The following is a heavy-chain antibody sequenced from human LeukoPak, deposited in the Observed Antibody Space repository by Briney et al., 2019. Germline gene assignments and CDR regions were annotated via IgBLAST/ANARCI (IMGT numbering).Heavy chain of an antibody. CDR3: ARGLYDSSGYCHIDY. CDR2: INHSGST. CDR1: GGSFSGYY. Sequence: SETLSLTCAVYGGSFSGYYWSWIRQPPGKGLEWIGEINHSGSTNYNPSLKSRVTISVDTSKNQFSLKLSSVTAADTAVYYCARGLYDSSGYCHIDYWGQGTLVTVSS. D-gene: IGHD3-22*01. J-gene: IGHJ4*02. V-gene: IGHV4-34*01.